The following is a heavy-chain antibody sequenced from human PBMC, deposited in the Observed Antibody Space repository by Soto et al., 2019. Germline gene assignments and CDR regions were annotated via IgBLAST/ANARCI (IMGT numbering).Heavy chain of an antibody. V-gene: IGHV1-8*02. CDR3: ATFQYKRQLAN. J-gene: IGHJ4*02. CDR1: GYTFRTHD. D-gene: IGHD6-13*01. CDR2: MTPNSGGT. Sequence: QVQLLQSGAEVTKPGTSVKVSCRASGYTFRTHDIVWVRQATGQGLEWLGWMTPNSGGTVDAQNFLGSVTMTRDTSLSTGDMELISLSSDDTALYYCATFQYKRQLANWGKGPLV.